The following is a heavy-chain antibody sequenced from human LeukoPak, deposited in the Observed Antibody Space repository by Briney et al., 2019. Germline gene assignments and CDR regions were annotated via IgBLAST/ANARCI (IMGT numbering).Heavy chain of an antibody. CDR1: GFTFSNYG. D-gene: IGHD3-9*01. CDR3: ARWGQEYYDTLTGYYA. CDR2: ISGSGGSS. Sequence: PGGTLRLSCAASGFTFSNYGMIWVRQAPGKGLEWVSGISGSGGSSYLADSVKGRFTISRDNAKNSLYLQMNSLRAEDTAVYYCARWGQEYYDTLTGYYAWGQGTLVTVSS. V-gene: IGHV3-21*01. J-gene: IGHJ5*02.